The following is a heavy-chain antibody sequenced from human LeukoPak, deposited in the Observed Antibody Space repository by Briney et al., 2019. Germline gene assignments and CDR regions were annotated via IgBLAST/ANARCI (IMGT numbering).Heavy chain of an antibody. CDR1: GGTFSSYA. CDR2: IIPIFGTA. CDR3: AVWFGELGYFDY. V-gene: IGHV1-69*13. D-gene: IGHD3-10*01. J-gene: IGHJ4*02. Sequence: SVKVSCKASGGTFSSYAISWVRQAPGQGLEWMGGIIPIFGTANYAQKFQGRVTITADESTSTAYMELSSLRSEDTAVYYCAVWFGELGYFDYWGQGTLITVSS.